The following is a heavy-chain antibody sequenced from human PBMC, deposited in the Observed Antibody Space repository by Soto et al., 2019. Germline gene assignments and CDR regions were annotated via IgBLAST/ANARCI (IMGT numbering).Heavy chain of an antibody. Sequence: SETLSLTCTVSGGSISSGDYYWSWIRQPPGKGLEWIAYIHYSGSTYYNPSLKSRVTISVDTSKNQFSLKLSSVTAADTAVYYCARSRYSGSYFFDYWGQGILVTVSS. V-gene: IGHV4-30-4*01. D-gene: IGHD1-26*01. CDR2: IHYSGST. CDR3: ARSRYSGSYFFDY. CDR1: GGSISSGDYY. J-gene: IGHJ4*02.